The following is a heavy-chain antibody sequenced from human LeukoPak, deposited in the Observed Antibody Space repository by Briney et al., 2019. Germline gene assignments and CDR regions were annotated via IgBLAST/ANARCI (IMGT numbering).Heavy chain of an antibody. CDR1: GFIVSSNC. CDR2: IYSGGST. V-gene: IGHV3-66*01. CDR3: ARGLRDGYSNYWYFDL. Sequence: GGSLRLSCVASGFIVSSNCMSWVRQAPGKGLEWVSFIYSGGSTYYADSVKGRFTISRDNSKNTLFLQMNSLRAEDTAVYYCARGLRDGYSNYWYFDLWGRGTLVTVSS. J-gene: IGHJ2*01. D-gene: IGHD5-24*01.